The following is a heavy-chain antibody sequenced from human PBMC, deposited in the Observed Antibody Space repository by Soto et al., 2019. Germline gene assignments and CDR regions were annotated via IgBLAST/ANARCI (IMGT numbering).Heavy chain of an antibody. CDR1: GYSFTSYW. J-gene: IGHJ6*02. CDR3: ATGSNYEGYYYYGMDV. D-gene: IGHD4-4*01. V-gene: IGHV5-10-1*01. Sequence: GESLKISCKGSGYSFTSYWISWVRQMPGKGLERMGRIDPSDSYTNYSPSFQGHVTISADKSVSTAYLQWSSLKASDTAMYYCATGSNYEGYYYYGMDVWGQGTTVTVS. CDR2: IDPSDSYT.